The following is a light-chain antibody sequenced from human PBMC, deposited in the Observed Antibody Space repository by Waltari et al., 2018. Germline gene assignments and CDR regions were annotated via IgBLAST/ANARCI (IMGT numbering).Light chain of an antibody. Sequence: SSELTQDPAVSVALGQTVRLTCQGDILRSYYASWYQQKPGQAPVLVIYGKSSRPSGIPNRFSGSSSGNTASLTITGAQAEDEADYYCSSRDSSGDHVLFGGGTKLTVL. CDR1: ILRSYY. J-gene: IGLJ2*01. V-gene: IGLV3-19*01. CDR3: SSRDSSGDHVL. CDR2: GKS.